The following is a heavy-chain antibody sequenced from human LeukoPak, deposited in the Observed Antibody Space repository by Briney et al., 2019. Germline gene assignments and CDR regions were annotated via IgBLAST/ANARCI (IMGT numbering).Heavy chain of an antibody. CDR3: ARGPLWFGEDAFDI. Sequence: PGGSLRLSCAASGISFSSHGMNWVRQAPGKGLEWVSYISSSSSTIYYADSVKGRFTISRDNAKNSLYLQMNSLRAEDTAVYYCARGPLWFGEDAFDIWGQGTMVTVSS. CDR2: ISSSSSTI. V-gene: IGHV3-48*01. D-gene: IGHD3-10*01. J-gene: IGHJ3*02. CDR1: GISFSSHG.